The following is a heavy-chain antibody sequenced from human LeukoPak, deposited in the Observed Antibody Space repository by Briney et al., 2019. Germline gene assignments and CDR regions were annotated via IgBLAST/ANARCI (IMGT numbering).Heavy chain of an antibody. V-gene: IGHV3-7*01. CDR3: ARDNEKHYDFWSGYYVERGYYYMDV. Sequence: GSLRLSFGASGIPFCSYLMNLVRPASGKGLEGVANIKPDESGKSFVDSVKGRFTISRDNAKNSLYLQMNSLRAEDTAVYYCARDNEKHYDFWSGYYVERGYYYMDVWGKGTTVTVSS. J-gene: IGHJ6*03. CDR1: GIPFCSYL. CDR2: IKPDESGK. D-gene: IGHD3-3*01.